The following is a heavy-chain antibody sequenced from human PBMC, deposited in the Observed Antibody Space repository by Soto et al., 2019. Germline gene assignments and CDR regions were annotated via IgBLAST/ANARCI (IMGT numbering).Heavy chain of an antibody. CDR2: LSGSGGST. V-gene: IGHV3-23*01. D-gene: IGHD3-3*01. CDR1: GFTVSSYA. Sequence: EVQLLESGGGLVQPGGSLRLSCAASGFTVSSYAMSWVRQAPGQGLEWVSALSGSGGSTYYADSEKGRFTISRDNSKNTVYLQMNSLRAEAMAVYYCAKDRARYDFWSGYAGWFDPWGQGTLVTVSS. CDR3: AKDRARYDFWSGYAGWFDP. J-gene: IGHJ5*02.